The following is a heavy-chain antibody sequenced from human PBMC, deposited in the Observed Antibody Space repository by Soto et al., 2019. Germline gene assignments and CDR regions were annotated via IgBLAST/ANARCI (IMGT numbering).Heavy chain of an antibody. J-gene: IGHJ4*02. CDR3: ARDGSERPATY. V-gene: IGHV4-59*01. CDR2: FYNGGTT. Sequence: QVQLQESGPGLVKPSETLSLTCTVSGGSISTYYWIWIRQPPGKGLEWIGVFYNGGTTNYSPSLKSRVTISVDTAKNQFSLKLNSVTAADTAVYYCARDGSERPATYWGQGILVTVSS. CDR1: GGSISTYY. D-gene: IGHD3-10*01.